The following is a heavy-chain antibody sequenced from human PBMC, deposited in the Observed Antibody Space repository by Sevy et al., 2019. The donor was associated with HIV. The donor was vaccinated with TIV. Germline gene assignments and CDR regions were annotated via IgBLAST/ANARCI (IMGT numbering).Heavy chain of an antibody. CDR1: GFSFSYYG. J-gene: IGHJ6*02. V-gene: IGHV3-30*18. Sequence: GGSLRLSCIGSGFSFSYYGIHWVRQAPGKGLDWVALISHDGINEYYADSVKGRFNISRDNSKNTVYLEMNSLRNEDTAMYCCANAYSGSESHTYLYALDVWGQGTTVTVSS. D-gene: IGHD1-26*01. CDR3: ANAYSGSESHTYLYALDV. CDR2: ISHDGINE.